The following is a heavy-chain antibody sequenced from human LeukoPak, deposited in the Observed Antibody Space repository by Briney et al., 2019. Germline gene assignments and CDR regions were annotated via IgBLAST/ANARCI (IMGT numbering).Heavy chain of an antibody. CDR3: AREAY. J-gene: IGHJ4*02. V-gene: IGHV3-7*01. CDR1: VFTFSRSW. Sequence: PGGSLRLSCAASVFTFSRSWMSWVRAAPGKGLEWVASVKEDGSQKNTMDSVKGRFTISRDNAKKSRVLEMNSLRVEDTAVYYCAREAYWSPGILVTVSS. CDR2: VKEDGSQK.